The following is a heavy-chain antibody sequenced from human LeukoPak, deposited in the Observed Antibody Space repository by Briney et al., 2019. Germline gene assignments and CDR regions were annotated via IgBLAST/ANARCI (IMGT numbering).Heavy chain of an antibody. CDR3: ARRVAVNPRYYFDY. V-gene: IGHV4-61*01. Sequence: SETLSLTCTVSGGSVSSGSYYWSWIRQPPGKGLEWIRYIYYSGSTNYNPSLKSRVTISVDTSKNQFSLKLSSVTAADTAVYYCARRVAVNPRYYFDYWGQGTLVTVSS. CDR2: IYYSGST. D-gene: IGHD3-22*01. CDR1: GGSVSSGSYY. J-gene: IGHJ4*02.